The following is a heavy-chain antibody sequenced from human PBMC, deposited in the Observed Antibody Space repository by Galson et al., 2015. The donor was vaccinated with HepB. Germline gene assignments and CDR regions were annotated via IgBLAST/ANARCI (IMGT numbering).Heavy chain of an antibody. D-gene: IGHD6-6*01. V-gene: IGHV4-39*01. CDR3: ARQGWSMAGVLRLDAFDI. CDR1: GGSISSTSSH. J-gene: IGHJ3*02. CDR2: IYYSGTT. Sequence: TLSLTCIVSGGSISSTSSHWGWIRQPPGKGLEWIGSIYYSGTTYYIPSLKSRVTISLDTSKSQFSLKLSSVTAADTAAYYCARQGWSMAGVLRLDAFDIWGQGTMVTVSS.